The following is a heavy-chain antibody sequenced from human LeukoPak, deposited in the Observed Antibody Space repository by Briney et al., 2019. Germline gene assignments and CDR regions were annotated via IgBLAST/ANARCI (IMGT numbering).Heavy chain of an antibody. CDR2: IYHSGST. D-gene: IGHD3-22*01. CDR3: ARDHSSGYYGDY. J-gene: IGHJ4*02. CDR1: GYSISSGYY. Sequence: PSETLSLTCTVSGYSISSGYYWGWIRQPPGKGLEWIGSIYHSGSTYYNPSLKSRVTISVDTSKNQFSLKLSSVTAADTAVYYCARDHSSGYYGDYWGQGTLVTVSS. V-gene: IGHV4-38-2*02.